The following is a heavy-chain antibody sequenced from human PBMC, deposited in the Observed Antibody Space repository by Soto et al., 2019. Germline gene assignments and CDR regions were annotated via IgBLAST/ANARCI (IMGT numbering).Heavy chain of an antibody. CDR3: AKDSYYYDSSGYPLDAFDI. CDR2: ISGSGGST. V-gene: IGHV3-23*01. Sequence: GSLRLSCAASGFTFSSYSMNWVRQAPGKGLEWVSAISGSGGSTYYADSVKGRFTISRDNSKNTLYLQMNSLRAEDTAVYFCAKDSYYYDSSGYPLDAFDIWGQGTMVTVSS. D-gene: IGHD3-22*01. CDR1: GFTFSSYS. J-gene: IGHJ3*02.